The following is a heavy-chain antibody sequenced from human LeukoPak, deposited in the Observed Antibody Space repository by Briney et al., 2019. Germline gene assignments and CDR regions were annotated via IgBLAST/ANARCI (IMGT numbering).Heavy chain of an antibody. CDR3: ARMKGCSSTTCYFAIY. CDR1: GFTFSSYD. D-gene: IGHD2-2*01. V-gene: IGHV3-21*04. Sequence: GGSLRLSCAASGFTFSSYDMNWVRRAPGKGLEWVSSISSRSTYVYYADSVKGRFTISRDNAKNSLYLQMNSLRAEDTAVYYCARMKGCSSTTCYFAIYWGQGTLVTVSS. J-gene: IGHJ4*02. CDR2: ISSRSTYV.